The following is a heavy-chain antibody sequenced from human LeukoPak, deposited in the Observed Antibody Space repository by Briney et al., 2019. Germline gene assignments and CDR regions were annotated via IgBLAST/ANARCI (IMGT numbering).Heavy chain of an antibody. D-gene: IGHD6-6*01. V-gene: IGHV3-74*01. Sequence: PGGSLRLSCAASGFTFSNYWMRWVRQAPGKGLVWVSRINSDGSNTIYADSVKGRFTITRDNAKNPPHLQMSSLRAEDAAVYFCARAPRYIDVWGRGTTVTVSS. CDR3: ARAPRYIDV. J-gene: IGHJ6*03. CDR2: INSDGSNT. CDR1: GFTFSNYW.